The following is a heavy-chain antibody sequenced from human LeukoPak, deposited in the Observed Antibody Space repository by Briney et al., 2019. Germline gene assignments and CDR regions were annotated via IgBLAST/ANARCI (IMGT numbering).Heavy chain of an antibody. D-gene: IGHD2-15*01. Sequence: GESLKISCKGSGYSFNSYWIGWVRQMPGKGLEWMGIIYPGDSDTRYSPSFQGQVTISADKSISTAYLQWSSLKASDTAMYYCARVYCSGGSCYSPFDYWGQGTLVTVSS. V-gene: IGHV5-51*01. CDR1: GYSFNSYW. CDR2: IYPGDSDT. CDR3: ARVYCSGGSCYSPFDY. J-gene: IGHJ4*02.